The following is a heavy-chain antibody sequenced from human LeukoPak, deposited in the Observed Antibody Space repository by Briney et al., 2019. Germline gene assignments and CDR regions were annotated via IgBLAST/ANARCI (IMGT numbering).Heavy chain of an antibody. J-gene: IGHJ3*02. CDR1: GFTFSIYS. Sequence: GGSLRLSCAASGFTFSIYSMNWVRQAPGKGLEWVSSISSSSSYIYYADSVKGRFTISRDNAKNSLYLQMNSLRAEDTAVYYCARDRPDFWSGYDRGDAFDIWGQGTMVTVSS. D-gene: IGHD3-3*01. V-gene: IGHV3-21*01. CDR2: ISSSSSYI. CDR3: ARDRPDFWSGYDRGDAFDI.